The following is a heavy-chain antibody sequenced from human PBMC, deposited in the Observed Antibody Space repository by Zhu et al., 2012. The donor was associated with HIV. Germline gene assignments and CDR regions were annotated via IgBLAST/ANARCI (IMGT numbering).Heavy chain of an antibody. Sequence: QVQLKQWGAGLLKPSETLSLICAVYGGSFSGYYWSWIRQSPEKGLEWIGEISHSGSTNYNPSLKSRITMSVDASKNQFSLKLSSVTAADTAIYYCARHRFLSSKLIKRWYYFDYWGPGTGHRLL. V-gene: IGHV4-34*01. J-gene: IGHJ4*02. D-gene: IGHD6-13*01. CDR2: ISHSGST. CDR1: GGSFSGYY. CDR3: ARHRFLSSKLIKRWYYFDY.